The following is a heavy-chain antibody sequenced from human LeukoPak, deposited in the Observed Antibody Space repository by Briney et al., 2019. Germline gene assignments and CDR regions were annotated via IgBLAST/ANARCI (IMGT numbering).Heavy chain of an antibody. D-gene: IGHD7-27*01. V-gene: IGHV5-51*01. CDR1: GYSFTSYW. Sequence: GESLEISCKGSGYSFTSYWIGWVRQMPGKGLEWMGIIYPGDSDTRYSPSFQGQVTISADKSIGTAYLQWSSLKASDTAMYYCARRHSGPTYYFDYWGQGTLVTVSS. CDR3: ARRHSGPTYYFDY. J-gene: IGHJ4*02. CDR2: IYPGDSDT.